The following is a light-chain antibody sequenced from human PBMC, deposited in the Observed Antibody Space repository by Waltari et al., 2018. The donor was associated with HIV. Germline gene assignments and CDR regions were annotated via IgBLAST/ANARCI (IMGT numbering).Light chain of an antibody. CDR3: ATWDDTLSGHVV. Sequence: QSVLTQPPSASGTPGQRITISCSGSSSNIGSNYVYWYQQLPGTAPKLLIYRNNQRPAGVPDRLSGSKAGTAASLAISGLRSEDEADYYCATWDDTLSGHVVFGGGTKLNVL. CDR2: RNN. V-gene: IGLV1-47*01. J-gene: IGLJ2*01. CDR1: SSNIGSNY.